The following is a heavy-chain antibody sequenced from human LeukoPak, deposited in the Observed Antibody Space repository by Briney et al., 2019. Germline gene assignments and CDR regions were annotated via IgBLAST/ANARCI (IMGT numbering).Heavy chain of an antibody. CDR2: IYPADSTA. J-gene: IGHJ4*02. V-gene: IGHV5-51*01. CDR1: GYSFATYW. Sequence: GEALKISCKASGYSFATYWIGWVRQVPGKGLEWVGIIYPADSTAKYSPSFQGQVTISADKSISTAYLQWSSLKASDTAMYYCARSYGGNSPFDYWGQGTLVTVSS. D-gene: IGHD4-23*01. CDR3: ARSYGGNSPFDY.